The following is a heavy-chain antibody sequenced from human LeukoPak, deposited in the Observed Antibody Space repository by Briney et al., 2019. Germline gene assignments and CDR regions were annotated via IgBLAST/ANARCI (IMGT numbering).Heavy chain of an antibody. CDR2: ISSSSRTI. CDR3: ARDQRGSGSYSH. Sequence: GGSLRLSCAASGFTFSSYRMNWVRQAPGRGLEWVSYISSSSRTIYYADSVKGRFTISRDNAKNSLYLQMNSLRAEDTAVYYCARDQRGSGSYSHWGQGTLVTVSS. J-gene: IGHJ4*02. D-gene: IGHD3-10*01. CDR1: GFTFSSYR. V-gene: IGHV3-48*04.